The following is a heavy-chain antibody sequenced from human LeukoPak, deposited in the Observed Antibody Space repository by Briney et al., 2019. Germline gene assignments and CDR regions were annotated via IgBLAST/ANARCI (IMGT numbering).Heavy chain of an antibody. V-gene: IGHV1-46*01. CDR1: GYTFTSYY. Sequence: ASVKVSCKASGYTFTSYYMHWVRQAPGQGLEWMGISNPSGGSTRYAQKFQGRVTMTRDMSTSTVYMELSSLRSEDTAVYYCARDPLYSPYYDFWSGYYIGGAFDIRGQGTMVTVSS. D-gene: IGHD3-3*01. CDR3: ARDPLYSPYYDFWSGYYIGGAFDI. J-gene: IGHJ3*02. CDR2: SNPSGGST.